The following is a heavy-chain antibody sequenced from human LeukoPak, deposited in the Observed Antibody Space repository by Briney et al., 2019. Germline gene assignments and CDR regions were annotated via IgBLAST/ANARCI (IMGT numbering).Heavy chain of an antibody. D-gene: IGHD3-10*01. CDR2: IYYSGGT. Sequence: PSETLSLTCTVSGYPISSGYYWGWIRQPPGKGLEWIGDIYYSGGTNYSPSLKSRVTTSVDTSKNQFSLKLSSVTAADTAVYYCARGYGSGNPATFDYWGQGTLVTVSS. CDR1: GYPISSGYY. CDR3: ARGYGSGNPATFDY. J-gene: IGHJ4*02. V-gene: IGHV4-61*01.